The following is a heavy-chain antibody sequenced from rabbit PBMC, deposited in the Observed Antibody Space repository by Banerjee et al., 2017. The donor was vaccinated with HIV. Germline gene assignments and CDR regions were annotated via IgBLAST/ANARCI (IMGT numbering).Heavy chain of an antibody. CDR2: IDPVFGIT. J-gene: IGHJ4*01. CDR3: ARDGAGGSYFAL. CDR1: GFTLSTYY. D-gene: IGHD8-1*01. Sequence: QLKESGGGLVQPGGSLKLSCKASGFTLSTYYMNWVRQAPGKGLEWIGYIDPVFGITYYASWVNGRFSISRENAQNTVSLQMTSLTAVDTATYFCARDGAGGSYFALWGPGTLVTVS. V-gene: IGHV1S7*01.